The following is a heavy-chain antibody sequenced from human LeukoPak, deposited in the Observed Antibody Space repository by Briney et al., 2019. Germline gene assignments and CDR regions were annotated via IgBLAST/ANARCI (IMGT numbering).Heavy chain of an antibody. Sequence: GGSLRLSCAGSGFTFNSYAMSWVRQTPGKGLEWVSGISGSGGSTYYADSVTGRFTISRDNSKNTLYLQMDSLRAEDTAVYYCAKGITMIVVVTEYFQHWGRGTLVTVSS. D-gene: IGHD3-22*01. CDR3: AKGITMIVVVTEYFQH. CDR1: GFTFNSYA. V-gene: IGHV3-23*01. CDR2: ISGSGGST. J-gene: IGHJ1*01.